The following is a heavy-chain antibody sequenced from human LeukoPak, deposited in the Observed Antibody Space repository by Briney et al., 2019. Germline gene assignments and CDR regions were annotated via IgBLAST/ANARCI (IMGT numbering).Heavy chain of an antibody. V-gene: IGHV4-61*02. D-gene: IGHD6-6*01. CDR1: GGSISSGSYQ. J-gene: IGHJ1*01. Sequence: PSQNLSLTCTVSGGSISSGSYQWSWIRQPAGKGLEWIGRIYISGSTNYNPSLKSRVTISVDTSKNQFSLKLSSVTAADTAVYYCARVGGSSSSSRGEEYFQHWGQGTLVTVSS. CDR3: ARVGGSSSSSRGEEYFQH. CDR2: IYISGST.